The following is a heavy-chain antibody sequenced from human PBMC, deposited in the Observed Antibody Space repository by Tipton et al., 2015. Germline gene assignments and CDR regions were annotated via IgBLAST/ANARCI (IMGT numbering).Heavy chain of an antibody. CDR2: IYPGDSDT. J-gene: IGHJ4*02. Sequence: VQLVQSGAEMKKPGESLKISCKGSGYTFGHYWIAWVRQMPGKGLEWMGLIYPGDSDTKYSPSFQGRVRISADKSISTAYLQWTRLGASDTAIYYCARLGTGYDYRTDFWGEGTQVTVSS. CDR3: ARLGTGYDYRTDF. V-gene: IGHV5-51*01. CDR1: GYTFGHYW. D-gene: IGHD5-12*01.